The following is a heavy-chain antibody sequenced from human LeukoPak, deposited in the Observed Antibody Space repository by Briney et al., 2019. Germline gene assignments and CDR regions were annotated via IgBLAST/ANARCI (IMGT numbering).Heavy chain of an antibody. D-gene: IGHD3-22*01. CDR1: GGTFSSYA. J-gene: IGHJ3*02. V-gene: IGHV1-69*05. Sequence: ASVKVSCKASGGTFSSYAISWVRQAPGQGLEWMGRIIPIFGTANYAQKFQGRVTITTDESTSTAYMELSSLRSEDTAVYYCARDRHPHYYDGSGYTNAFDIWGKGQWSPPLQ. CDR3: ARDRHPHYYDGSGYTNAFDI. CDR2: IIPIFGTA.